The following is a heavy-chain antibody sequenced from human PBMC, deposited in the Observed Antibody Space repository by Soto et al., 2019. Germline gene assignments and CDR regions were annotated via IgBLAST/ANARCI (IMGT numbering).Heavy chain of an antibody. V-gene: IGHV4-39*01. J-gene: IGHJ4*02. CDR2: IYYSGST. Sequence: PXGTLSLTCTVSGGSISSSSYYWGWIRQPPGKGLEWIGSIYYSGSTYYNPSLKSRVTISVDTSKNQFSLKLSSVTAADTAVYYCARHLSWIQLWFAYDYWGQGTLVTVSS. CDR3: ARHLSWIQLWFAYDY. D-gene: IGHD5-18*01. CDR1: GGSISSSSYY.